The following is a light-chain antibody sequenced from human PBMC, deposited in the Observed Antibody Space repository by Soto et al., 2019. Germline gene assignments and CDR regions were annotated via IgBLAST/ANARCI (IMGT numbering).Light chain of an antibody. V-gene: IGKV1-5*01. J-gene: IGKJ1*01. CDR1: QSISSW. CDR3: QQYRT. Sequence: DIQMTQSPSVMSASVGDRVTITCRASQSISSWLAWYQQKPGKAPKLLIYDASSLESGVPSRFSGSGSGTEFTLTISSLQPDDFATYYCQQYRTFGQGTKVDIK. CDR2: DAS.